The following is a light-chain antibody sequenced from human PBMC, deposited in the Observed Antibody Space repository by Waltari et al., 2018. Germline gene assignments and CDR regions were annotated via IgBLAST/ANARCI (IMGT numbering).Light chain of an antibody. CDR2: SNN. V-gene: IGLV1-44*01. Sequence: FVLVQPPAASATPGQRVIISCSGNTANIGTNPVNWYQHLPGTAPKVLIYSNNQRPSGVPDRFSGSKSGTSASLAISGLQSEDEADYYCSTWDDTLNGRVFGGGTKLTVL. CDR1: TANIGTNP. J-gene: IGLJ3*02. CDR3: STWDDTLNGRV.